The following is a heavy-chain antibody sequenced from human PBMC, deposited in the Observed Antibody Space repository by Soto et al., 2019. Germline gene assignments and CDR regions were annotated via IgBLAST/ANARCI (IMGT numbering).Heavy chain of an antibody. J-gene: IGHJ5*02. CDR3: ARSEHYGSGSYFLGYGWFDP. Sequence: SVKVSCKASGGTFSSYAISWVRQAPGQGLEWMGGIIPIFGTANYAQKFQGRVTITADESTSTAYMELSSLRSEDTAVYYCARSEHYGSGSYFLGYGWFDPWGQGTLVTVSS. CDR1: GGTFSSYA. CDR2: IIPIFGTA. V-gene: IGHV1-69*13. D-gene: IGHD3-10*01.